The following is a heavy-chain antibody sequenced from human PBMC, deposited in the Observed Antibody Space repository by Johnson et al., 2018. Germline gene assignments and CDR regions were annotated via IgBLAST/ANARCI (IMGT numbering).Heavy chain of an antibody. CDR2: ISGSGGST. D-gene: IGHD1-7*01. V-gene: IGHV3-23*04. CDR3: ARTHYYYYMDV. CDR1: GFTFDDYA. J-gene: IGHJ6*03. Sequence: EVQLVESGGGLVQPGRSLRLSCAASGFTFDDYAMHWVRHAPGKGLEWVSAISGSGGSTYYADPVKGRFTRARDNAKNTLYLQMNSLRAEDTAVYYFARTHYYYYMDVWGKGTTVTVSS.